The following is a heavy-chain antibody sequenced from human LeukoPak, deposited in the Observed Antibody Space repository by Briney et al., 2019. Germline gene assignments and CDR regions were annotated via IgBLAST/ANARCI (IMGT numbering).Heavy chain of an antibody. CDR1: GGSISSSSYY. V-gene: IGHV4-39*07. CDR2: IYYSGST. CDR3: AREGSYYSEGTTLIGLSRGLFDY. Sequence: PSETLSLTCTVSGGSISSSSYYWGWIRQPPGKGLEWIGSIYYSGSTYYNPSLKSRVTISVDKSKNQFSLKLSSVTAADTAVYYCAREGSYYSEGTTLIGLSRGLFDYWGQGTLVTVSS. D-gene: IGHD1-26*01. J-gene: IGHJ4*02.